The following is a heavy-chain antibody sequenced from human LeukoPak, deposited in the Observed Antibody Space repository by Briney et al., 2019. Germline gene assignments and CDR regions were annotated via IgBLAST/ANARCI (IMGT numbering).Heavy chain of an antibody. Sequence: ASVKVSCKASGYTFTSYGISWVRLAPGQGLEWMGWISAYNGNTNYAQKFQGRVTMTTDTSTSTAYMKLRSLRSDDTAVFYCARVASRDAYNDYWGQGTLVTVSS. D-gene: IGHD5-24*01. J-gene: IGHJ4*02. CDR1: GYTFTSYG. V-gene: IGHV1-18*01. CDR3: ARVASRDAYNDY. CDR2: ISAYNGNT.